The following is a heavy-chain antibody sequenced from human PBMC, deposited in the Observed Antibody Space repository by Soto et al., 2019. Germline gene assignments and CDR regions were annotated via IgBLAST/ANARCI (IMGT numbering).Heavy chain of an antibody. CDR1: GGTFSSYA. V-gene: IGHV1-69*01. CDR2: IIPIFGTA. D-gene: IGHD1-26*01. J-gene: IGHJ1*01. CDR3: ASPAHIVGATGYFQH. Sequence: QVQLVQSGAEVKKPGSSVKVSCRASGGTFSSYAISWVRQAPGQGLEWMGGIIPIFGTANYAQKFQGRVTITADESTSTAYMELSSLRSEDTAVYYCASPAHIVGATGYFQHWGQGTLVTVSS.